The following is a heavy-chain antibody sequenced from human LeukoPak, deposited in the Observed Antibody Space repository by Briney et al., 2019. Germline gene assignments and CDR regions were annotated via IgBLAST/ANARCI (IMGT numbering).Heavy chain of an antibody. CDR3: ARDDDYGGNCEVS. V-gene: IGHV3-7*01. CDR1: GFTFSSYW. Sequence: GGSLRLSCAASGFTFSSYWMSWVRQAPGKGLEWVANIKQDGSEKYYVDSVKGRFTISRDNAKNSLYLQMNSLRAEDTAVYYRARDDDYGGNCEVSWGQGTLVTVSS. J-gene: IGHJ5*02. D-gene: IGHD4-23*01. CDR2: IKQDGSEK.